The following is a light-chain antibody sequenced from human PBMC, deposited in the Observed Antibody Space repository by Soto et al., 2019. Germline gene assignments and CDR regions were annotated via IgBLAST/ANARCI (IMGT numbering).Light chain of an antibody. CDR2: DTS. CDR3: QQYGYLGT. CDR1: QTFTTSS. V-gene: IGKV3-20*01. J-gene: IGKJ1*01. Sequence: EIVLTQSPGTLSLSPGERATLSCRASQTFTTSSLAWYQQKPGQAPRLLIYDTSTRAIDIPDRFSGSGSGTDFTLTISRLEPEDFAVYYCQQYGYLGTFGQGTKVDIK.